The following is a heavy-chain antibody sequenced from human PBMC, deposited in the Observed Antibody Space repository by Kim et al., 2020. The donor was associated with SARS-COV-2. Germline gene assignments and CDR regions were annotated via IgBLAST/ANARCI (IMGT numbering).Heavy chain of an antibody. Sequence: GGSLRLSCAASGFTFSSYWMSWVRQAPGKGLEWVANIKQDGSEKYYVDSVKGRFTISRDNAKNSLYLQMNSLRAEDTAVYYCAREGGYSGYDFLRVDDVPFDYWGQGTLVTVSS. CDR3: AREGGYSGYDFLRVDDVPFDY. D-gene: IGHD5-12*01. J-gene: IGHJ4*02. CDR1: GFTFSSYW. V-gene: IGHV3-7*01. CDR2: IKQDGSEK.